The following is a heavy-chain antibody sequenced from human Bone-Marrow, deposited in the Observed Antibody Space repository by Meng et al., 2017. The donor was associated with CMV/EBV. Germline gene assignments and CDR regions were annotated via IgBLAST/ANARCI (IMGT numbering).Heavy chain of an antibody. CDR2: IYYSGST. D-gene: IGHD1-1*01. J-gene: IGHJ5*02. V-gene: IGHV4-39*01. Sequence: GSLRLSCSVSDGSISSSSYYWGWIRQPPGNGLEWSGSIYYSGSTYYNPSLKSRITISVDTSKNQFSLKLNSVTAADTAVYYCAGHGNYWDANWFDPWGQGTLVTVSS. CDR3: AGHGNYWDANWFDP. CDR1: DGSISSSSYY.